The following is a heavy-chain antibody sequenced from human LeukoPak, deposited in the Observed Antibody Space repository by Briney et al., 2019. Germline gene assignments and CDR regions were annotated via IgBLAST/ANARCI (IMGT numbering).Heavy chain of an antibody. CDR1: GGSISSYY. J-gene: IGHJ4*02. D-gene: IGHD6-19*01. Sequence: SQTLSLTCTVSGGSISSYYWSWIRQPPGKGLEWIGYINYSGSTNYNPSLKSRVTISADTSKNQFSLKLSSVTAADAAVYYCARAPRYSSCRDFDYWGQGTLVTVSS. CDR3: ARAPRYSSCRDFDY. CDR2: INYSGST. V-gene: IGHV4-59*01.